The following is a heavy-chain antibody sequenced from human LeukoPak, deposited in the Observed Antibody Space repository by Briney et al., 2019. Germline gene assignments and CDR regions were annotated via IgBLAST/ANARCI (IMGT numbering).Heavy chain of an antibody. J-gene: IGHJ4*02. V-gene: IGHV1-2*02. CDR2: INPNSGGT. CDR1: GYTLTDYY. CDR3: AMVSLAYESGAYHYSRFDF. D-gene: IGHD3-22*01. Sequence: ASVKVSCKAAGYTLTDYYMHWVRQAPGQGLEWMGWINPNSGGTKYAQKLQGRVTMTRDMSISTAYMELSRLTSDDTAVYFCAMVSLAYESGAYHYSRFDFSGQGTLVTVAS.